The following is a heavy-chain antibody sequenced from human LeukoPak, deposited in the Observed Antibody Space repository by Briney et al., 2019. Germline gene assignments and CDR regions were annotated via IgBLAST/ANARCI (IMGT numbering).Heavy chain of an antibody. J-gene: IGHJ4*02. D-gene: IGHD2-15*01. CDR1: GFTFSSYS. CDR3: AKEDIVVVVAASLSLDY. Sequence: PGGSLRLSCAASGFTFSSYSMNWVRQAPGKGLEWVSYISSSGSTIYYADSVKGRFTISRDNAKNSLYLQMNSLRAEDTAVYYCAKEDIVVVVAASLSLDYWGQGTLVTVSS. V-gene: IGHV3-48*04. CDR2: ISSSGSTI.